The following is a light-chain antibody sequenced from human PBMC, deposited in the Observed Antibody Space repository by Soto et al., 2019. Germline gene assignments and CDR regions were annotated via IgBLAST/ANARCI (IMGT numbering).Light chain of an antibody. CDR1: QSVSSSY. J-gene: IGKJ3*01. CDR3: QQYGSSPAT. CDR2: GAS. Sequence: EIVLTQSPGTLSLSPGERATLSCRASQSVSSSYLAWYQQKPGQAPRLLIYGASSRATGIPDRFSGSGSGTDFTLTISRLEPEDFAVYYCQQYGSSPATFGPGTKVISN. V-gene: IGKV3-20*01.